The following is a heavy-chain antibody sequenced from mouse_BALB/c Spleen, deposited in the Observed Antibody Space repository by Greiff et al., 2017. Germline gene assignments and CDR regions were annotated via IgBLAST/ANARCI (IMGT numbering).Heavy chain of an antibody. CDR3: ACIGGYGNYYYAMDY. J-gene: IGHJ4*01. V-gene: IGHV1-4*01. CDR2: INPSTGYT. D-gene: IGHD2-10*02. Sequence: QVQLQQSGTVLARPGASVKMSCKASGYSFTSYWMHWVKQRPGQGLEWIGYINPSTGYTEYNQKFKDKATLTADKSSSTAYMQLSSLTSEDSAVYYCACIGGYGNYYYAMDYWGQGTSVTVSS. CDR1: GYSFTSYW.